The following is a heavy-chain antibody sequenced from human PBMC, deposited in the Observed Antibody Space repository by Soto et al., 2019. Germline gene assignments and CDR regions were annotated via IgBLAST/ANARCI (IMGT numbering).Heavy chain of an antibody. CDR3: ASSPSIPDIVVVPAAFTDYYGMDV. D-gene: IGHD2-2*01. Sequence: HGESLKISCKGSGYSFTSYWISWVRQMPGKGLEWMGRIDPSDSYTNYSPSFQGHVTISADKSISTAYLQWSSLKASDTAMYYCASSPSIPDIVVVPAAFTDYYGMDVWGQGTTVT. CDR2: IDPSDSYT. CDR1: GYSFTSYW. V-gene: IGHV5-10-1*01. J-gene: IGHJ6*02.